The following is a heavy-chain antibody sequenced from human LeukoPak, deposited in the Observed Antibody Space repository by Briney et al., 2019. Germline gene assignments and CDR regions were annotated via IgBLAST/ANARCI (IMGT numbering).Heavy chain of an antibody. CDR3: ARGRGYSYAPYDY. Sequence: PGGSLRLSCAASGFTFSNYWMNWVRQAPGKGLVWVSRINKDGSDISYADSVKGRFTISRDNAKNTLYLQMNSLRAEDSGVYYCARGRGYSYAPYDYWGQGTLVTVSS. V-gene: IGHV3-74*01. J-gene: IGHJ4*02. D-gene: IGHD5-18*01. CDR2: INKDGSDI. CDR1: GFTFSNYW.